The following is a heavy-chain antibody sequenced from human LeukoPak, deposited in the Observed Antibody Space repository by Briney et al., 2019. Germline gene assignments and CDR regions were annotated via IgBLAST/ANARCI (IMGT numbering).Heavy chain of an antibody. CDR2: ISWNSGSI. Sequence: GGSLRLSCAASGFTFDDYAMHWVRQAPGKGLEWVSGISWNSGSIGYADSVKGRFTISRDNAKNSLYLQMNSLRAEDTALYYCAKVDYGDYYGYWGQGTLVTVSS. D-gene: IGHD4-17*01. V-gene: IGHV3-9*01. J-gene: IGHJ4*02. CDR1: GFTFDDYA. CDR3: AKVDYGDYYGY.